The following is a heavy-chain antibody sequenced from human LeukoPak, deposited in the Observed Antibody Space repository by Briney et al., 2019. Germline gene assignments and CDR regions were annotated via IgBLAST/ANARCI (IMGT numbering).Heavy chain of an antibody. D-gene: IGHD3-3*01. CDR3: ARDRAIFAAYYFDY. CDR2: ISSSGSTI. V-gene: IGHV3-48*03. CDR1: GFTFSSYE. J-gene: IGHJ4*02. Sequence: GGSLRLSCAASGFTFSSYEMNWVRQAPGKGVEWVSYISSSGSTIYYADSVRGRFTIPRDNAKTSPYLQMNSLRAEDTAVYYCARDRAIFAAYYFDYWGQGTLVTVSS.